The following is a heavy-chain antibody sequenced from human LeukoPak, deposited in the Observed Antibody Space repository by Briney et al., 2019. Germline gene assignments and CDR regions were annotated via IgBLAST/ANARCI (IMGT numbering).Heavy chain of an antibody. J-gene: IGHJ4*02. CDR3: AGLVGRYSSGLYYYYFDY. Sequence: ASETLSLTCTVSGDSINSLKLWSWVRQPPGKGLEWIGEMYLSGTTHSNPSVKSRVTISIDKSKNQFFLNLSSVTAADTAVYYCAGLVGRYSSGLYYYYFDYWGQGTLVTVSS. CDR1: GDSINSLKL. D-gene: IGHD3-22*01. V-gene: IGHV4-4*02. CDR2: MYLSGTT.